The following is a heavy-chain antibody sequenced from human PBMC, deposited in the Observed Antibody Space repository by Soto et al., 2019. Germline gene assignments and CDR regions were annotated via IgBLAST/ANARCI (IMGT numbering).Heavy chain of an antibody. J-gene: IGHJ6*02. CDR3: ARHFKVYFWSGRYYCYGMDV. CDR2: IYYSGST. D-gene: IGHD3-3*01. CDR1: GGSISSSSYY. Sequence: QLQLQESGPGLVKPSETLSLTCTVSGGSISSSSYYWGWIRQPPGKGLEWIGSIYYSGSTYYSPSLKSRVTMSVDTSKNKFALKLSSVTAADTAVYYCARHFKVYFWSGRYYCYGMDVGGQGTTVTVSS. V-gene: IGHV4-39*01.